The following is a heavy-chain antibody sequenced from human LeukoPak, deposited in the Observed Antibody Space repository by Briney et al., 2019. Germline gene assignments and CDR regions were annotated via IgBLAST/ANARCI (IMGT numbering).Heavy chain of an antibody. V-gene: IGHV1-18*01. CDR2: ISAYNGNT. D-gene: IGHD6-13*01. Sequence: ASVKVSCKASGGTFSSYAISWVRQAPGQGLEWMGWISAYNGNTNYAQKLQGRVTMTTDTSTSTAYMELRSLRSDDTAVYYCARDPPRIAAAGSGAFDYWGQGTLVTVSS. J-gene: IGHJ4*02. CDR3: ARDPPRIAAAGSGAFDY. CDR1: GGTFSSYA.